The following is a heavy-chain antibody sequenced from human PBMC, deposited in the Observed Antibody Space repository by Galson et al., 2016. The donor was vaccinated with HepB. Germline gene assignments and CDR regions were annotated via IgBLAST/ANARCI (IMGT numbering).Heavy chain of an antibody. CDR3: AAHPVDFSY. CDR2: ITPSGGT. Sequence: SETLSLTCAVSGDSTSSPYWRSWVRQPPGKGPEWIGEITPSGGTNYNPSLWSRVTISEDRSKNQFSLRLSYVTAADTAVYYCAAHPVDFSYWGQGTLVTVSS. D-gene: IGHD2/OR15-2a*01. J-gene: IGHJ4*02. V-gene: IGHV4-4*02. CDR1: GDSTSSPYW.